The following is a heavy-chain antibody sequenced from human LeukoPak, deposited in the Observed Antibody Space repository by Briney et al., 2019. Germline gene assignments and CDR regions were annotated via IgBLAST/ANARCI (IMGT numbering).Heavy chain of an antibody. CDR2: ISFDGSNK. Sequence: GRSLRLSCAASGFTFSDYGMHWVRQAPGKGLEWVAVISFDGSNKYYADSLKGRFAISRDNSKNTLYLQMNSLRPEDMAVYYCAKDLDIVVVSASSSGMDVWGQGTTVTVSS. CDR3: AKDLDIVVVSASSSGMDV. J-gene: IGHJ6*02. D-gene: IGHD2-2*01. CDR1: GFTFSDYG. V-gene: IGHV3-30*18.